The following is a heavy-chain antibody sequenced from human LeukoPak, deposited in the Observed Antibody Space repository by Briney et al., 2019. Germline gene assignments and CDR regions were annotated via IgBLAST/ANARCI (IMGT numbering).Heavy chain of an antibody. CDR2: IAHDETNI. CDR1: GFTFGSYA. J-gene: IGHJ4*02. V-gene: IGHV3-30*04. Sequence: PGGSLRLSCAPSGFTFGSYAMHWVRQAPGKGLEWVAVIAHDETNIFYADSVRGRFTISRDNSMNTLYLRMNSLRPEDTAVYFCARDLTPGAPDYFDSWGQGTLVTVSS. D-gene: IGHD2-2*01. CDR3: ARDLTPGAPDYFDS.